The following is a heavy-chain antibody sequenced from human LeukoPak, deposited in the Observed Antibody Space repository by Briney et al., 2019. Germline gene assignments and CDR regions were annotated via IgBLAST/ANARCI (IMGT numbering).Heavy chain of an antibody. Sequence: SETLSLTCIVSGGSITNYYWSWMRQPPGKGLEWIDYVYHTGNTKYDPSLESRATISIDTSKNQFSLKLSSVTAADSAVYYCAKSDGSGSYFDYWGQGTLGTVT. CDR3: AKSDGSGSYFDY. CDR1: GGSITNYY. CDR2: VYHTGNT. D-gene: IGHD3-10*01. V-gene: IGHV4-59*03. J-gene: IGHJ4*02.